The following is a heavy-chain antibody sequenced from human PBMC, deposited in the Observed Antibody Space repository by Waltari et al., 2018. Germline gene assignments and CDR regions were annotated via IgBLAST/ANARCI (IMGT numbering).Heavy chain of an antibody. CDR3: VRNYNGKLY. D-gene: IGHD3-10*01. J-gene: IGHJ4*02. CDR2: IYSGGNT. Sequence: EVQLVETGGGLIQPGGSLRLSCAASGFAVSSNYISWVRQAPGKRLEWVSVIYSGGNTYYSDSVKGRFTISRDNSKNTLSLQMNSLRVEDTAVYYCVRNYNGKLYWGQGTLVTVSS. CDR1: GFAVSSNY. V-gene: IGHV3-53*02.